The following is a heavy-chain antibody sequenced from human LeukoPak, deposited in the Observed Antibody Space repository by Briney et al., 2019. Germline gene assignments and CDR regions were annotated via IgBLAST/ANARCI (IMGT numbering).Heavy chain of an antibody. J-gene: IGHJ4*02. V-gene: IGHV3-30-3*01. CDR3: ARDTQVVPAPTGGHFDY. CDR1: GFTFSSYA. Sequence: GGSLRLSCAASGFTFSSYAMHWVRQAPGKGLEWVAVISYDGSNKYYADSVKGRFTISRDNSKNTLYLQMNSLRAEDTAVYYCARDTQVVPAPTGGHFDYWGQGTLVTVSS. CDR2: ISYDGSNK. D-gene: IGHD2-2*01.